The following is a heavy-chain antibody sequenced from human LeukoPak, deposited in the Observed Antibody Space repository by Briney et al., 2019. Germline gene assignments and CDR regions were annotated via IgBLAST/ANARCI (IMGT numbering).Heavy chain of an antibody. CDR1: AFAVTTHY. Sequence: PGGSLRLSCAASAFAVTTHYMSWVRQAPGKGLEWVSVIYSDGTTYYADSVKGRFTISRDNSKNTLYLQMNSLRAEDTAVNYCARGLNWDFDYWGQGTLVTVSS. CDR2: IYSDGTT. CDR3: ARGLNWDFDY. J-gene: IGHJ4*02. D-gene: IGHD7-27*01. V-gene: IGHV3-66*01.